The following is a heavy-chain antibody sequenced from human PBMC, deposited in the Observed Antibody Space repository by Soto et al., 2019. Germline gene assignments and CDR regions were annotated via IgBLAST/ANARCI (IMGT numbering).Heavy chain of an antibody. CDR3: VRLKHDFWSGYIVDH. V-gene: IGHV4-39*01. D-gene: IGHD3-3*01. Sequence: SETLSLTCTVSGGSISTSDYHWGWIRQPPGRGLEWIGSIYYRAATYYNVSLKSRLAISIDTSNNQFSLKLTSLPAADSAVFYCVRLKHDFWSGYIVDHWGQGTLVTVSS. J-gene: IGHJ4*02. CDR1: GGSISTSDYH. CDR2: IYYRAAT.